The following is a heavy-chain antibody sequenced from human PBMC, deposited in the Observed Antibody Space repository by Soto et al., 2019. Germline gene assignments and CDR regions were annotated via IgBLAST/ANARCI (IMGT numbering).Heavy chain of an antibody. Sequence: EVQLLESGGGLVQPGGSLRLSCAASGFTFGTYARSWVRQAPGKGLEWVSTISGSGGSIYYADSVKGRFTISRDTSKNTMFLQMNSLRVEDTAVYYCAKDHTFSAFRSGMDVWGQGTSVTFSS. D-gene: IGHD3-16*01. V-gene: IGHV3-23*01. CDR1: GFTFGTYA. CDR3: AKDHTFSAFRSGMDV. CDR2: ISGSGGSI. J-gene: IGHJ6*02.